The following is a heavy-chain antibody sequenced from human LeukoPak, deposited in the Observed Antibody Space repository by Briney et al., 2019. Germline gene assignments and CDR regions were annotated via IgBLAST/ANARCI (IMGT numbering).Heavy chain of an antibody. J-gene: IGHJ1*01. D-gene: IGHD3-22*01. Sequence: SVKVFCKASGGTLSRNAFSWVRQAAGQGFEWMGRIIPVLNIANYAQRFQGRVTITADKSTNTVYMELSSLGSEDTALYYCARSNDDNGGYYPAEYFQTGGRGSLVTVSS. CDR2: IIPVLNIA. V-gene: IGHV1-69*04. CDR3: ARSNDDNGGYYPAEYFQT. CDR1: GGTLSRNA.